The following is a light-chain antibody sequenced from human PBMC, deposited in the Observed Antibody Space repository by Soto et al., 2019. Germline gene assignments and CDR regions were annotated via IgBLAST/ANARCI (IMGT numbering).Light chain of an antibody. J-gene: IGKJ1*01. Sequence: DIQMTQSPSSLSASVGDRVTITCRASRSISSYLNWYQQKPGKAPKLLIYAASSLQSGVPSRFSGSVSGTDFTLTISSLQPEDFATYYCQHSYSTPLTFGQGTTVEIK. CDR3: QHSYSTPLT. V-gene: IGKV1-39*01. CDR2: AAS. CDR1: RSISSY.